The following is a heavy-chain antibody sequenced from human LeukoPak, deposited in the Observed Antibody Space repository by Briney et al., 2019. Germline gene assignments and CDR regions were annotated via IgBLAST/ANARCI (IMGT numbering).Heavy chain of an antibody. J-gene: IGHJ4*02. D-gene: IGHD2-15*01. CDR3: ARGRFCSSGSCYFDL. CDR2: ISTTGVGK. Sequence: GGSLRLSCAASGFTFSTYAMSWVRQAPGKGLEWVSAISTTGVGKYYADSVKGRFTISRDNSKNTLYLQMNSLRAEDTAVYYCARGRFCSSGSCYFDLWGQGALVTVSS. CDR1: GFTFSTYA. V-gene: IGHV3-23*01.